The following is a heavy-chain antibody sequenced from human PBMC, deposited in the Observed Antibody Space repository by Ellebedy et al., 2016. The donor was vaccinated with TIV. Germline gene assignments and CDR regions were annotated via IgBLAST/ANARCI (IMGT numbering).Heavy chain of an antibody. Sequence: GGSLRLXXAASRFMVRPYAIHWVRQAPGKGLEWVAVISDDGNDKYYGESVKGRFTISRDNSKISVYLQMNSLSVDDTAVYYCAKVRSPDYYKNQGMDVWGQGTTVTVAS. V-gene: IGHV3-30*04. CDR3: AKVRSPDYYKNQGMDV. CDR1: RFMVRPYA. J-gene: IGHJ6*02. D-gene: IGHD1-26*01. CDR2: ISDDGNDK.